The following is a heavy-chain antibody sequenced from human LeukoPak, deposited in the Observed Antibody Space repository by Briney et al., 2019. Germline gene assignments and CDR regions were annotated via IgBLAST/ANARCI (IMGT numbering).Heavy chain of an antibody. D-gene: IGHD1-1*01. J-gene: IGHJ3*02. CDR1: GYTSSIYY. CDR2: MYRGDSDT. Sequence: GDSLKISCKASGYTSSIYYIGWVRQMPGRGLEWMGIMYRGDSDTRYSPSFQGQVTISVDKSISTAYLQWSSLKALDTAIYFCATNGNYLDAFNIWGQGTMVTVSS. CDR3: ATNGNYLDAFNI. V-gene: IGHV5-51*01.